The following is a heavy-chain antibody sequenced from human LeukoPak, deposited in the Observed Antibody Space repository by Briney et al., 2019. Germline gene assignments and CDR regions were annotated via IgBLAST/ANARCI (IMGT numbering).Heavy chain of an antibody. D-gene: IGHD6-19*01. CDR1: GGSISESSYY. V-gene: IGHV4-39*01. Sequence: PSETLSLTCTVSGGSISESSYYWGWIRQSPGKGLEWIGSISNSGSTHYNPSLKSRVTISVDTSKNQFSLKLSSVTAADTAVYYCARQQWLVLDWGQGTLVTVSS. CDR2: ISNSGST. J-gene: IGHJ4*02. CDR3: ARQQWLVLD.